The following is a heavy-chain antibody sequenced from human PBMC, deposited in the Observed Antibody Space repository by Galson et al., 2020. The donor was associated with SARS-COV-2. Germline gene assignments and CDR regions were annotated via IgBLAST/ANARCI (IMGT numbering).Heavy chain of an antibody. CDR2: INTYGNST. J-gene: IGHJ4*02. Sequence: GESLKISCAASGFSFSDYWMHWVHQAPGKGLVWVSRINTYGNSTNYADSVRGRFTVSRDNAKNMLYLQMNSLRAEDTAVYYCVRHSSGDYWGQGTLVTVSS. CDR1: GFSFSDYW. D-gene: IGHD3-22*01. CDR3: VRHSSGDY. V-gene: IGHV3-74*01.